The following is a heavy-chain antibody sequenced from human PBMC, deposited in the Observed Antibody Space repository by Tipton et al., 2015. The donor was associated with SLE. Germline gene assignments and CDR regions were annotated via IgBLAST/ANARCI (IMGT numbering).Heavy chain of an antibody. D-gene: IGHD3-3*01. J-gene: IGHJ3*02. Sequence: TLSLTCTVSGGSISDSSHYWGWIRQPPGTGLEWIGQINHGGNTNYNPSLRSRVTISVDTSKNQISLKLTSVTAADTVVYYCARRHGYDFWSGRTAFDIWGQGTMVTVSS. CDR2: INHGGNT. CDR1: GGSISDSSHY. V-gene: IGHV4-39*07. CDR3: ARRHGYDFWSGRTAFDI.